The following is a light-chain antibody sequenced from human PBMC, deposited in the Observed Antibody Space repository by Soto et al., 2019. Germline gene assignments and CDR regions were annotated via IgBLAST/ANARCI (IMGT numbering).Light chain of an antibody. Sequence: QSVLTQPPSASGSPGQSVTISCTGTSSDVGGYNYVSWYQQHPGKAPKLMIYEVSKRPSGVPDRFSGSKSGNTASLTVSGLQADDAAYYYCRSYAVGKNGFATGTKVTVL. CDR2: EVS. J-gene: IGLJ1*01. V-gene: IGLV2-8*01. CDR1: SSDVGGYNY. CDR3: RSYAVGKNG.